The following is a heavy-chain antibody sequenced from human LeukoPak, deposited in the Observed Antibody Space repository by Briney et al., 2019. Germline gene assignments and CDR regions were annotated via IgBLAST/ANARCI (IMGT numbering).Heavy chain of an antibody. CDR1: GGSISSSSYY. V-gene: IGHV4-39*07. CDR2: IYYSGST. D-gene: IGHD2-21*02. CDR3: ARISPYCGGDCYSTHYYFDY. J-gene: IGHJ4*02. Sequence: SETLSLTCTVSGGSISSSSYYWGWIRQPPGKGLEWIGSIYYSGSTYYNPSLKSRVTISVDTSKNQFSLKLSSVTAADTAVYYCARISPYCGGDCYSTHYYFDYWGQGTLVTVSS.